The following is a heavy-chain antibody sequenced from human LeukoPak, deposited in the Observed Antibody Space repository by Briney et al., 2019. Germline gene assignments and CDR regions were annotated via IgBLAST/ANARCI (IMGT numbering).Heavy chain of an antibody. V-gene: IGHV6-1*01. CDR1: GDSVSSNSAA. D-gene: IGHD5-24*01. CDR3: ARSVEMATIRWGYYFDY. J-gene: IGHJ4*02. CDR2: TYYRSKWYN. Sequence: SQTLSLTCAISGDSVSSNSAAWNWIRQSPSRGLEWLGRTYYRSKWYNDYAVSVKSRITINPDTSKNQFSLQLNFVTPEDTAVYYCARSVEMATIRWGYYFDYWGQGTLVTVSS.